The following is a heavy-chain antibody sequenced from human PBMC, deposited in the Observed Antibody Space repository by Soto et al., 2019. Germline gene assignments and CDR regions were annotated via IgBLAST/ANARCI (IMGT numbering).Heavy chain of an antibody. D-gene: IGHD1-26*01. Sequence: SETLSLTCTVSGGSISSYYWSWIRQPPGKGLEWIGYIYYSGSTNYNPSLKSRVTISVDTSKNQFSLKLSSVTAADTAVYYCARQRPTDGRWEFANYYGMDAWGQGTPVTVSS. CDR3: ARQRPTDGRWEFANYYGMDA. CDR1: GGSISSYY. J-gene: IGHJ6*02. V-gene: IGHV4-59*08. CDR2: IYYSGST.